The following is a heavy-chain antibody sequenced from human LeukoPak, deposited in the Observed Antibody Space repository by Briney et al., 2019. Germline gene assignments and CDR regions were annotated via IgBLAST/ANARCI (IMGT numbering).Heavy chain of an antibody. CDR1: GGSISSYY. V-gene: IGHV4-59*01. J-gene: IGHJ4*02. D-gene: IGHD3-3*01. CDR2: IYYSGST. CDR3: ARAHDFWSGLDY. Sequence: PSETLSLTCTVSGGSISSYYWSWIRQPPGKGLEWIGYIYYSGSTNYNPSLKSRVTISVDTSKNQFSLKLSSVTAADTAVYHCARAHDFWSGLDYWGQGTLVTVSS.